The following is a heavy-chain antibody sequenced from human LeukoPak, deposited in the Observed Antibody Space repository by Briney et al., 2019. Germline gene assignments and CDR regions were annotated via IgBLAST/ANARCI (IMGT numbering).Heavy chain of an antibody. J-gene: IGHJ5*02. CDR2: ISWDGGST. Sequence: SGGSLRLSCAASGFTFDDYTMHWVRQAPGKGLEWVSLISWDGGSTYYADSVKGRFTISRDNSKNSLYLQMNSLRTEDTALYYCAKTDLQWELLGWFDPWGQGTLVTVSS. CDR3: AKTDLQWELLGWFDP. V-gene: IGHV3-43*01. CDR1: GFTFDDYT. D-gene: IGHD1-26*01.